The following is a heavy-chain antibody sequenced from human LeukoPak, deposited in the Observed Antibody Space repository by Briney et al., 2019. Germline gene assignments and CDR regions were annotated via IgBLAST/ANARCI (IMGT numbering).Heavy chain of an antibody. Sequence: SETLSLTCAVYGGSFSGYYWSWIRQPPGKGLEWIGEINHSGSTNYNPSLKSRVTISVDTSKNQFSLKLSSVTAADTAVYYCARGRVGIAVAPPNWFDPWGQGTLVTVSS. D-gene: IGHD6-19*01. V-gene: IGHV4-34*01. CDR1: GGSFSGYY. CDR2: INHSGST. J-gene: IGHJ5*02. CDR3: ARGRVGIAVAPPNWFDP.